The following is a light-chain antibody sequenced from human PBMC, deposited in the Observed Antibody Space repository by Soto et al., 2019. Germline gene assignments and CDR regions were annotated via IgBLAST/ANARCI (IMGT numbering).Light chain of an antibody. Sequence: EIVLTQSPATLSLSPGERATLSCRASQSISNHLCRYQQKPGQAPRLLIYDASNRATVIPARFSGSGSGTDFTLSISSLEPEDFAIYYCQQRSDWPTFGQGTKVDI. CDR3: QQRSDWPT. CDR2: DAS. J-gene: IGKJ1*01. CDR1: QSISNH. V-gene: IGKV3-11*01.